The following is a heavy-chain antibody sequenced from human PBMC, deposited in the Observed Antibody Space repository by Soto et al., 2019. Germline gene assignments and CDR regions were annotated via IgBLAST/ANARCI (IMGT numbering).Heavy chain of an antibody. CDR3: TRPMAGRGYDSINWFDP. Sequence: EVQLVESGGGLVQPGGSLKLSCAASGFTFSGSAMHWVRQASGKGLEWVGRIRSKANSYATAYAASVKGRFTISRDYSKNTAYLQMNSLKTEDTAVYYCTRPMAGRGYDSINWFDPWGQGTLVTVSS. J-gene: IGHJ5*02. CDR1: GFTFSGSA. D-gene: IGHD3-3*01. CDR2: IRSKANSYAT. V-gene: IGHV3-73*01.